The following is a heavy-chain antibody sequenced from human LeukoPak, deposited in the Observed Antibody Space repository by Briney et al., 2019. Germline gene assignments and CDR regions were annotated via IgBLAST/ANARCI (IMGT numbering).Heavy chain of an antibody. CDR1: GFTFDDYA. V-gene: IGHV3-9*03. CDR3: AKAPRPYYYDSSGYYDYFDY. CDR2: ISWNSGSI. D-gene: IGHD3-22*01. J-gene: IGHJ4*02. Sequence: GGSLRLSCAASGFTFDDYAMHWVRQAPGKVLEWVSGISWNSGSIGYADSVKGRFTISRDNAKNSLYLQMNSLRPEDMALYYCAKAPRPYYYDSSGYYDYFDYWGQGTLVTVSS.